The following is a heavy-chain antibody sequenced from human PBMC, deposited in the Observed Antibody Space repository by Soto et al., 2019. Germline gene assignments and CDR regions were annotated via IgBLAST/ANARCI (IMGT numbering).Heavy chain of an antibody. D-gene: IGHD6-6*01. CDR1: GFTFSSYA. V-gene: IGHV3-30-3*01. CDR2: ISYDGSNK. J-gene: IGHJ4*02. CDR3: APPIAARPDYFDY. Sequence: QVQLVESGGGVVQPGRTLRLSCAASGFTFSSYAMHWVRQAPGKGLEWVAVISYDGSNKYYADSVKGRFTISRDNSKNTLYLQINSLRAEDTAVYYCAPPIAARPDYFDYWGQGTLVTVSS.